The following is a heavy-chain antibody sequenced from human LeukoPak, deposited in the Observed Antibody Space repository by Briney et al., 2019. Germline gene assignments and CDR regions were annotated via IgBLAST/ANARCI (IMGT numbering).Heavy chain of an antibody. CDR3: ARHTYDFWSGYPSPVDY. V-gene: IGHV4-39*01. Sequence: SETLSLTCTVSGGSISSYYWGWIRQPPGKGLEWIGSSAYYNPSLRRRVTISVDKSKDHFSLRLSSVTAADTAVYYCARHTYDFWSGYPSPVDYWGQGTLVTVSS. D-gene: IGHD3-3*01. J-gene: IGHJ4*02. CDR2: SA. CDR1: GGSISSYY.